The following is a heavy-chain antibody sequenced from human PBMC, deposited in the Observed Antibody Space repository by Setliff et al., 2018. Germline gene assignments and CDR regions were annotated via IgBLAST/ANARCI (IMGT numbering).Heavy chain of an antibody. CDR2: IIRFFGTT. CDR1: GGTFSSYA. Sequence: ASVKVSCKASGGTFSSYAISWVRQAPGQGLEWMGGIIRFFGTTNYAQKFQDRVTIITDESTSTAYMELSSLRTEDTAVYYCAREGVDTRSSTDYRYYMDVWGKGTTVTVSS. D-gene: IGHD5-18*01. CDR3: AREGVDTRSSTDYRYYMDV. J-gene: IGHJ6*03. V-gene: IGHV1-69*05.